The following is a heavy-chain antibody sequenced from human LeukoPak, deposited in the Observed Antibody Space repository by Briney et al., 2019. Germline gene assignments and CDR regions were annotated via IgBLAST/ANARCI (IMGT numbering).Heavy chain of an antibody. Sequence: GASVKVSCKASGGTFSSYAISWVRQAPGQGHEWMGGIIPIFGTANYAQKFQGRVTITTDESTSTAYMELSSLRSEDTAVYYCASNGMATITYFDYWGQGTLVTVSS. CDR1: GGTFSSYA. D-gene: IGHD5-24*01. CDR2: IIPIFGTA. V-gene: IGHV1-69*05. CDR3: ASNGMATITYFDY. J-gene: IGHJ4*02.